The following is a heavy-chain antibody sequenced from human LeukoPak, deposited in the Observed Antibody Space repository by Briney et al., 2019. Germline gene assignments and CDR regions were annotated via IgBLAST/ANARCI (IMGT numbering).Heavy chain of an antibody. Sequence: GGSLRLSCAASGFTFSSYAMSWVRQAPGKGLEWVSAISGSGGSTYYADSVKGRFTITRDNSKNTLYLQINSLRAEDTAVYYCAKGRGVLRYFDWLFFAYWGQGTLVTVSS. CDR1: GFTFSSYA. V-gene: IGHV3-23*01. J-gene: IGHJ4*02. D-gene: IGHD3-9*01. CDR3: AKGRGVLRYFDWLFFAY. CDR2: ISGSGGST.